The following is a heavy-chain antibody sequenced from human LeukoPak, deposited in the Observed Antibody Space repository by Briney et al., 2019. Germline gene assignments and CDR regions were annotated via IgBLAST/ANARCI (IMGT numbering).Heavy chain of an antibody. D-gene: IGHD3-10*01. CDR3: ARAGTVGWAIDY. V-gene: IGHV3-74*01. CDR2: INTDGSRT. CDR1: GITFSSYW. Sequence: GGSLRLSCEASGITFSSYWMHWVRQAPGKGLVWVSRINTDGSRTRYADPVKGRFTISRDNAKNTLYLQMNSLRVEDTAVYYCARAGTVGWAIDYWGQGTLVTVSS. J-gene: IGHJ4*02.